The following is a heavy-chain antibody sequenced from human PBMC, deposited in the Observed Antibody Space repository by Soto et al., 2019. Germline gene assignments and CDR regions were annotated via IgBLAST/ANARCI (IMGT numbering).Heavy chain of an antibody. Sequence: GASVKVSCKASGYTFTSYGISWVRQAPGQGLKWMEKISAYNGNTNYAQKLQSRVTMTTDTSTSTAYMELRSLRSDDTAVYYCARDNLRRNSTEKKHLKVSSGWYWAQKYYYYGMDVWGQGTTVTVSS. V-gene: IGHV1-18*01. J-gene: IGHJ6*02. D-gene: IGHD6-19*01. CDR1: GYTFTSYG. CDR2: ISAYNGNT. CDR3: ARDNLRRNSTEKKHLKVSSGWYWAQKYYYYGMDV.